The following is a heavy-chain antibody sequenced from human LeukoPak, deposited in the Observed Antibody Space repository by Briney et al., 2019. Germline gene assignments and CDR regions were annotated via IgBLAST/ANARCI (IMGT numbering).Heavy chain of an antibody. CDR1: GYTFTSSG. CDR3: ARDRGYSGYDYFDY. Sequence: GASVKVSCKASGYTFTSSGISWVRQAPGQGLEWMGWISAYNGNTNYAQKLPGRVTMTTDTSTSTAYMELRSLRSDDTAVYYCARDRGYSGYDYFDYWGQGTLVTVSS. V-gene: IGHV1-18*01. CDR2: ISAYNGNT. J-gene: IGHJ4*02. D-gene: IGHD5-12*01.